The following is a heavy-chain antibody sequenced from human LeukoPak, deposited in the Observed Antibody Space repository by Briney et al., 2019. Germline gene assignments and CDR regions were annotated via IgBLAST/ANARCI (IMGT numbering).Heavy chain of an antibody. D-gene: IGHD6-13*01. Sequence: GGSLRLSCAASGFTFSSYSMNWVRQAPGKGLEWVSYISSSGSTIDYADSVKGRFTISRDNSRNTLYLQMNSLRAEDTAVYYCARSRQQQLGDDAFDMWGQGTMVTVSS. J-gene: IGHJ3*02. CDR3: ARSRQQQLGDDAFDM. CDR1: GFTFSSYS. V-gene: IGHV3-48*01. CDR2: ISSSGSTI.